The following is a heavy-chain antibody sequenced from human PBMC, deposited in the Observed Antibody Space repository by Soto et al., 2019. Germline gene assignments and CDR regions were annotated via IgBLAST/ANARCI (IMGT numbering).Heavy chain of an antibody. D-gene: IGHD6-6*01. CDR1: GGSFSGYY. Sequence: QVQLQQWGAGLLKPSETLSLTCAVYGGSFSGYYWSWIRQPPGKGLEWIGEINHSGSTNYNPSLKSRVTISVDTSKNQFSLKLRSVAAADTAVYYCARALGSSPYHFYGMDVWGQGTTVTVSS. CDR2: INHSGST. CDR3: ARALGSSPYHFYGMDV. V-gene: IGHV4-34*01. J-gene: IGHJ6*02.